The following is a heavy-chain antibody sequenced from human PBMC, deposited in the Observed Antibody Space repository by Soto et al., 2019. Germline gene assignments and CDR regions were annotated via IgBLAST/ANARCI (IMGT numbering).Heavy chain of an antibody. J-gene: IGHJ4*02. V-gene: IGHV3-33*01. CDR2: IWYDGNNK. CDR3: ARDWATVTTSSDE. D-gene: IGHD4-17*01. CDR1: GFIFSSYG. Sequence: GGSLRLSCAASGFIFSSYGMHWVRQAPGKGLEWVAVIWYDGNNKYYADSVRGRFTISRDNSENTLYLQMNSLGVDDTAVYYGARDWATVTTSSDEWGQGTLVTVSS.